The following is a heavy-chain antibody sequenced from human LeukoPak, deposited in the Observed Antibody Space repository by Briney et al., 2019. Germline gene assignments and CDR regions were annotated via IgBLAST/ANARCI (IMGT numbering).Heavy chain of an antibody. Sequence: GGSLRLSCAASGFTFSDYYMSWIRQAPGKGLEWVSYISSSGSTIYYADSVKGRFTISRDNDKNLLYLQMNSLRAEDTAVYYCATYDYGDKADYWGQGALVTVSS. D-gene: IGHD4-23*01. J-gene: IGHJ4*02. CDR3: ATYDYGDKADY. V-gene: IGHV3-11*04. CDR2: ISSSGSTI. CDR1: GFTFSDYY.